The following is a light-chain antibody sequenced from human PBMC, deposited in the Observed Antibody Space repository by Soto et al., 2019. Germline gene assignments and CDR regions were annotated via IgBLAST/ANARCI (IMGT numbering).Light chain of an antibody. CDR2: AAS. V-gene: IGKV1-9*01. J-gene: IGKJ1*01. CDR1: QDIAIY. Sequence: IQLTQSPSSLSASVGDRVTITCRASQDIAIYLAWYQQKPGEAPKLLIYAASTLYGGVPSRFSGSGSGTDFTLTISSLQPEDFATYYCLQYNSYSWTFGQGTKVDIK. CDR3: LQYNSYSWT.